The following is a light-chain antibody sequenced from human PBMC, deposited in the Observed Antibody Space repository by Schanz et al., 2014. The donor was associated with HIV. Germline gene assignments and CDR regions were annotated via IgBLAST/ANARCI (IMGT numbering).Light chain of an antibody. Sequence: DIQMTQSPSSLSASVGDRVTVTCRASQGISTYLNWYQQKPGKAPKLLIYAVSTLQGGVPSRFSGSGSGTDFTLTISRLQPEDVATYYCQKYNSAPLTFGGGTKVEIK. CDR3: QKYNSAPLT. CDR1: QGISTY. CDR2: AVS. J-gene: IGKJ4*01. V-gene: IGKV1-27*01.